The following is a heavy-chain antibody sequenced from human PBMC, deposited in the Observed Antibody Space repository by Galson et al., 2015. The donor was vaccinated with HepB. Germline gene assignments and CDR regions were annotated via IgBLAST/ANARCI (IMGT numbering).Heavy chain of an antibody. Sequence: SVKVSCKASGYTFTGYYMHWVRQAPGQGLEWMGRINPNSGGTNYAQKFQGRVTMTRDTSISTAYMELSRLRSDDTAVYYCARILSTQGYCSGGSCCSPLAAPDPWGQGTLVTVSS. D-gene: IGHD2-15*01. V-gene: IGHV1-2*06. CDR2: INPNSGGT. CDR1: GYTFTGYY. CDR3: ARILSTQGYCSGGSCCSPLAAPDP. J-gene: IGHJ5*02.